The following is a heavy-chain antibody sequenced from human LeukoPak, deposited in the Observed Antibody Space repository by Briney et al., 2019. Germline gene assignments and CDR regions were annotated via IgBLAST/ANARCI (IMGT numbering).Heavy chain of an antibody. J-gene: IGHJ4*02. CDR3: ARDPLADY. CDR1: GFTFSSYI. V-gene: IGHV3-21*01. CDR2: ISSSSSYI. Sequence: GGSLRLSCAASGFTFSSYIMKWVRQAPGKGLEWVSSISSSSSYIYYADSVKGRFTIFRDNAKNSLYLQMNSLRAEDTAVYYCARDPLADYWGQGTLVTVSS.